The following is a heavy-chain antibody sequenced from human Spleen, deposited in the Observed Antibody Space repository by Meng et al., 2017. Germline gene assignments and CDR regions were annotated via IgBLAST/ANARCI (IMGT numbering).Heavy chain of an antibody. J-gene: IGHJ5*02. D-gene: IGHD6-19*01. V-gene: IGHV4-39*01. CDR2: IGHSGTT. Sequence: QPQLQESGPGLVKPSEALSLTCSVSGGSISTSGYYWGRIRQPPGKGLEWIGGIGHSGTTYYTPSLRRRVTVSIDTSKNQFSLEVTSVTAADTAVYYCVRSSGWVRTGFDPWGQGTLVTVSS. CDR3: VRSSGWVRTGFDP. CDR1: GGSISTSGYY.